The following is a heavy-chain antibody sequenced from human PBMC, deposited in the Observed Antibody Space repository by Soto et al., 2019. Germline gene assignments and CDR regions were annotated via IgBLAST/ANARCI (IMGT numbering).Heavy chain of an antibody. CDR2: ISVYNYNT. V-gene: IGHV1-18*01. J-gene: IGHJ4*02. D-gene: IGHD3-10*01. CDR3: ARGGGYYGSGTYPFDY. Sequence: ASVKVSCKTTGYTFSNYGIAWVRQAPGQGLEWMGWISVYNYNTNYAQKLQGRVTMTRDISTSTAYTELRSLISDDTAVYYCARGGGYYGSGTYPFDYWGQGTLVTV. CDR1: GYTFSNYG.